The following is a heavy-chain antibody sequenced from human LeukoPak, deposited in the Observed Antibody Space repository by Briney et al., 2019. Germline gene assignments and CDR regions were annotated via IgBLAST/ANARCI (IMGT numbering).Heavy chain of an antibody. CDR3: AIGYYFDY. CDR2: ISWDSDNI. CDR1: GFTFDDYA. D-gene: IGHD3-16*01. Sequence: GGSLRLSCAASGFTFDDYAMHWVRQVPGKGLEWVSGISWDSDNIGYADSVKGRFIISRDNAENSLYLQMNSLRLEDMALYYCAIGYYFDYWGQGTLVTVSS. V-gene: IGHV3-9*03. J-gene: IGHJ4*02.